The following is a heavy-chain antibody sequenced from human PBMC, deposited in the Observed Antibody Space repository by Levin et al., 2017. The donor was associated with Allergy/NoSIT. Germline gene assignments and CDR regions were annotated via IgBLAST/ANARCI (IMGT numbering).Heavy chain of an antibody. CDR1: GFSFSSFS. V-gene: IGHV3-21*01. CDR3: ARGPFDI. J-gene: IGHJ3*02. Sequence: GGSLRLSCAVSGFSFSSFSMNWVRQAPGKGLEWVSSISSSSGHKYYSDSVKGRFTISRDHAKNLLYLQMDSLRVDDTAMYYCARGPFDIWGQGTMVSVSS. CDR2: ISSSSGHK.